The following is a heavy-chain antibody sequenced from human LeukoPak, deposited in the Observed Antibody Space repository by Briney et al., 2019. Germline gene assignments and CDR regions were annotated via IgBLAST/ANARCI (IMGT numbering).Heavy chain of an antibody. CDR3: VTDLVIKGYFDY. Sequence: GGSLRLSCAASGFTFGNVWMSWVRQVPGKGLEWVGRIRRKTDGETTDHAAPVKGRFTISRDDSKNTLYLQMNSLKTEDTAVYYCVTDLVIKGYFDYWGQGALVTVSS. CDR1: GFTFGNVW. D-gene: IGHD2-21*01. V-gene: IGHV3-15*01. CDR2: IRRKTDGETT. J-gene: IGHJ4*02.